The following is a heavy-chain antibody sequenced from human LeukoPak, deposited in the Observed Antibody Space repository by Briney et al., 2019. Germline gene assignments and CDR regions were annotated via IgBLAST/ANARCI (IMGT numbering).Heavy chain of an antibody. Sequence: GGSLRLSCAASGFTFSSYVMSWVRQAPGKGLEWVSTVSGSGDSTYSADSVNGRFTISRDNSKNTLYLQMNSLRAGDTAIYYCAKDPSSRITIFGMPEPYYMDVWGKGTTVTVSS. CDR2: VSGSGDST. CDR3: AKDPSSRITIFGMPEPYYMDV. D-gene: IGHD3-3*01. CDR1: GFTFSSYV. V-gene: IGHV3-23*01. J-gene: IGHJ6*03.